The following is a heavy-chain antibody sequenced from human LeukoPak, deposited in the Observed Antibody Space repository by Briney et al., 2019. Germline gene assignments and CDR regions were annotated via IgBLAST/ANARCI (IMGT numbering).Heavy chain of an antibody. Sequence: SETPSLTCAVYGGSFSGYYWSWIRQPPGKGLEWIGEINHSGSTNYNPSLKSRVTISVDTSKNQFSLKLSSVTAADTAVYYCARGMTTVTGGDYWGQGTLVTVSS. CDR3: ARGMTTVTGGDY. CDR1: GGSFSGYY. CDR2: INHSGST. D-gene: IGHD4-17*01. J-gene: IGHJ4*02. V-gene: IGHV4-34*01.